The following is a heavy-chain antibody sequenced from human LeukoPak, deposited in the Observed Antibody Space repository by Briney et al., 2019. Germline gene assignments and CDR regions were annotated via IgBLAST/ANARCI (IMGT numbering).Heavy chain of an antibody. CDR3: ARVLRYDNSGHDSFDI. Sequence: SGGSLRLSCTVSGFTVSSNSWSWVRQAPGKGLEWVSFIYSGGNTHYADSVKGRFTISRDNSKNTLYLQMNSLRPEDTAVYYCARVLRYDNSGHDSFDIWGQGTMVIVSS. CDR1: GFTVSSNS. V-gene: IGHV3-53*01. J-gene: IGHJ3*02. D-gene: IGHD3-22*01. CDR2: IYSGGNT.